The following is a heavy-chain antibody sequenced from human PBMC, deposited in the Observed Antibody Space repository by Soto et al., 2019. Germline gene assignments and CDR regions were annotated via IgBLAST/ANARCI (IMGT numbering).Heavy chain of an antibody. CDR3: ARGSSGALYDY. Sequence: QIHLVQSGAEVRKPGASVNVSCKTSGYIFTNYGVSWVRQAPGEGLEVVGWISGYKGYPKYWQRFQGRVTLSTDTSTSTGYMELRNLRSDDTAVYYWARGSSGALYDYWGQGTLLTVSS. CDR2: ISGYKGYP. J-gene: IGHJ4*02. V-gene: IGHV1-18*04. CDR1: GYIFTNYG.